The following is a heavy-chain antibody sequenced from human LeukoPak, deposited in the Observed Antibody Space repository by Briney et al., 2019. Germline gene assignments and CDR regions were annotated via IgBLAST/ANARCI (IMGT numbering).Heavy chain of an antibody. CDR2: ISSSGSTI. CDR3: ARRLYYYDSLDY. D-gene: IGHD3-22*01. Sequence: GGSLRLSCAASGFTFSSYEMNWVRQAPGKGLEWVSYISSSGSTIYYADSVKGRFTISRDNAKNSLYLQMNSLRAEDTAVYYCARRLYYYDSLDYWGQGTLVTVSS. CDR1: GFTFSSYE. J-gene: IGHJ4*02. V-gene: IGHV3-48*03.